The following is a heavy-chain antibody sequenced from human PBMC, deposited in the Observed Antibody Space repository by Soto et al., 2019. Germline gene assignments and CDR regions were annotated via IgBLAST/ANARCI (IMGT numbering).Heavy chain of an antibody. CDR2: IYYSGST. CDR3: ARVSEWLLEEYYFDY. D-gene: IGHD3-3*01. V-gene: IGHV4-30-4*01. J-gene: IGHJ4*02. Sequence: SETLSLTCTVPGGSISSGDYYWSWIRQPPGKGLEWIGYIYYSGSTYYNPSLKSRVTISVDTSKNQFSLKLSSVTAADTAVYYCARVSEWLLEEYYFDYWGQGTLVTVSS. CDR1: GGSISSGDYY.